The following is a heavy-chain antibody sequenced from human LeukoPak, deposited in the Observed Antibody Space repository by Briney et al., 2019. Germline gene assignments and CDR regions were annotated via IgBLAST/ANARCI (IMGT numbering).Heavy chain of an antibody. CDR2: IYTSGST. J-gene: IGHJ5*02. CDR1: GGSISSYY. V-gene: IGHV4-4*09. D-gene: IGHD3-9*01. Sequence: SETLSLTCTVSGGSISSYYWSWIRQPPGQGLEWIGYIYTSGSTNYSPSLKSRVTISVDTSKNQCSLKLSLVTAADTAVYYCARTQDDILTGYYTGWFDPWGQGTLATVSS. CDR3: ARTQDDILTGYYTGWFDP.